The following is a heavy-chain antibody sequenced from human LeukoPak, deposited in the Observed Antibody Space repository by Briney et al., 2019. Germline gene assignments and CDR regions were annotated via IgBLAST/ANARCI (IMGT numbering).Heavy chain of an antibody. D-gene: IGHD6-13*01. Sequence: GGSPRLSCAASGFTFSNAWMSWVRQAPGKGLEWVGRIKSKTDGGTTDYAAPVKGRFTISRDDSKNTLYLQMNSLKTEDTAVYYCTTGVSGSSSWFDYWGQGTLVTVSS. V-gene: IGHV3-15*01. CDR3: TTGVSGSSSWFDY. CDR1: GFTFSNAW. CDR2: IKSKTDGGTT. J-gene: IGHJ4*02.